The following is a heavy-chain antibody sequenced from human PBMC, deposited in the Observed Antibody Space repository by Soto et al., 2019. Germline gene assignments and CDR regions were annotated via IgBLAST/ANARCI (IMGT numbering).Heavy chain of an antibody. CDR3: ARGGKDYYGSGAYNCFDP. CDR1: GGTFSSYA. Sequence: SVEVSCRASGGTFSSYAISWVRQAPGQGLEWMGGIVPIFGTANYAQKLQGRVTITADESTSTAYMELSSLRSEDTAVYYCARGGKDYYGSGAYNCFDPCGQGTLVTVCS. J-gene: IGHJ5*02. V-gene: IGHV1-69*13. D-gene: IGHD3-10*01. CDR2: IVPIFGTA.